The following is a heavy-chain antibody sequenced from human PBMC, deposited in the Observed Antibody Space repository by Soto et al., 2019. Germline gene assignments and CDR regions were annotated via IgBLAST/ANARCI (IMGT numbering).Heavy chain of an antibody. Sequence: GGSLRLSCAASGLTFSSYSMNWVRQAPGKGLEWVSYISSSSSTIYYADSVKGRFTISRDNAKNSLYLQMNSLRAEDTAVYYCARDSDTLFGVVTYFDYWGQGTLVTVSS. CDR2: ISSSSSTI. CDR1: GLTFSSYS. CDR3: ARDSDTLFGVVTYFDY. V-gene: IGHV3-48*01. J-gene: IGHJ4*02. D-gene: IGHD3-3*01.